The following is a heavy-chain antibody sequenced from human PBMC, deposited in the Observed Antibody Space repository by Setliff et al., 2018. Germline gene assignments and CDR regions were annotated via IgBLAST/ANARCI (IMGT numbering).Heavy chain of an antibody. V-gene: IGHV4-39*07. Sequence: TLSLTCTVSGGSISSSSYYWGWIRQPPGKGLEWIGSIYYSGSTYYNPSLKSRVTISVDTSKNQFSLKLSSVTAADTAVYYCARDLIPVTYYYDSSGYSGAFDIWGQGTMVTVSS. J-gene: IGHJ3*02. CDR2: IYYSGST. CDR1: GGSISSSSYY. CDR3: ARDLIPVTYYYDSSGYSGAFDI. D-gene: IGHD3-22*01.